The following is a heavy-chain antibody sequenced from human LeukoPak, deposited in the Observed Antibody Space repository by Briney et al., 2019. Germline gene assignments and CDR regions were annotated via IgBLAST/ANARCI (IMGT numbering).Heavy chain of an antibody. Sequence: GGSLRLSCAASGFTFSSYSMNWVRQAPGRGLEWVSSISSSSSYIYYADSVKGRFTISRDNATNSLYLQMNSLRAEDTAVYYGARDVSYDFWSGYAPYYFDYWGQGTLVTVSS. CDR3: ARDVSYDFWSGYAPYYFDY. V-gene: IGHV3-21*01. CDR1: GFTFSSYS. D-gene: IGHD3-3*01. J-gene: IGHJ4*02. CDR2: ISSSSSYI.